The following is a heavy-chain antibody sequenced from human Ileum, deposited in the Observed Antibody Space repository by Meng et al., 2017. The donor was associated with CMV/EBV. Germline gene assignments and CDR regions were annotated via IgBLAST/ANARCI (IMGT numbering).Heavy chain of an antibody. CDR3: TRLDTLGGNYYYHGMDV. CDR2: IRSKADTYAT. Sequence: GESLKISCAASWFTFSGSAMHWVRQASGKGLEWVGRIRSKADTYATAYAASVKGRFTISRDDSKNTAYLQMKSLKTEDTAVYYCTRLDTLGGNYYYHGMDVWGQGTTVTVSS. V-gene: IGHV3-73*01. D-gene: IGHD3-16*01. J-gene: IGHJ6*02. CDR1: WFTFSGSA.